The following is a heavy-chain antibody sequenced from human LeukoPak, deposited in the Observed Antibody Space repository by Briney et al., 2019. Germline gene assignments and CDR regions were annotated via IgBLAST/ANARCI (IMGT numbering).Heavy chain of an antibody. CDR1: GFTFSSYA. J-gene: IGHJ3*02. V-gene: IGHV3-23*01. CDR3: AKDSLGGYTYGSGVFDI. Sequence: GVSLRLSCATSGFTFSSYAMSWVRQAPGKGLEWVSAIKDSGGSTVYADSVKGRVTISRDSSKNTLYLQMNTLRADDTAVYYCAKDSLGGYTYGSGVFDIWGQGTMVTVSS. D-gene: IGHD5-18*01. CDR2: IKDSGGST.